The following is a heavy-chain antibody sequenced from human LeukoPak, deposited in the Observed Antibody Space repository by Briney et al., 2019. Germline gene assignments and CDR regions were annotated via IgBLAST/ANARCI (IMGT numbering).Heavy chain of an antibody. Sequence: PGGSLRLSCTASGFTFGDYAMSWVRQAPGKGLEWVGFIGSKAYGGTTEYAASVKGRFTISRDDSKSIAYLQMNSLKTEDTAVYYCTRASKDGYDYWGQGTLVTVSS. J-gene: IGHJ4*02. CDR3: TRASKDGYDY. D-gene: IGHD5-24*01. CDR2: IGSKAYGGTT. V-gene: IGHV3-49*04. CDR1: GFTFGDYA.